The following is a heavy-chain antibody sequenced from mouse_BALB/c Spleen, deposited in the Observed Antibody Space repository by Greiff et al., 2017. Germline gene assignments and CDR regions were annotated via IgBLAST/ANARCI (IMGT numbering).Heavy chain of an antibody. V-gene: IGHV1S81*02. J-gene: IGHJ4*01. Sequence: QVQLQQPGAELVKPGASVKLSCKASGYTFTSYWMHWVKQRPGQGLEWIGEINPSNGRTNYNEKFKSKATLTVDKSSSTAYMQLSSLTSEDSAVYCCARYAGEAMDDWGQGTSVTVSS. CDR1: GYTFTSYW. CDR3: ARYAGEAMDD. CDR2: INPSNGRT.